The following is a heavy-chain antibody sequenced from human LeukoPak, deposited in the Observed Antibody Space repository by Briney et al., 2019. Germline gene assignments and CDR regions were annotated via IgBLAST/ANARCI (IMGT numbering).Heavy chain of an antibody. V-gene: IGHV3-48*03. CDR2: ISSSGSTI. CDR1: GLTFSSYE. CDR3: ARDLTGGYSYGDY. D-gene: IGHD5-18*01. Sequence: PGGSLRLSCAAAGLTFSSYEVNWVRQAPGKGLEWVSYISSSGSTIYYADSVKGRFTISRDNAKNSLYLQMNSLRAEDAAVYYCARDLTGGYSYGDYWGQGTLVTVSS. J-gene: IGHJ4*02.